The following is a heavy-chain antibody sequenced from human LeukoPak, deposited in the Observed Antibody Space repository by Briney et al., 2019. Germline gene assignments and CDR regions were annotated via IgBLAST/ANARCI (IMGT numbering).Heavy chain of an antibody. J-gene: IGHJ5*02. CDR3: AKLGIVVVVAATTWLDP. Sequence: GSLRLSCAASGFTFSSYAMSWVRQAPGKGLGLVSAISGSGGSTYYADSVKGRFTISRDNSKNTLYLQMNSLRAEDTAVYYCAKLGIVVVVAATTWLDPWGQGTLVTVSS. CDR2: ISGSGGST. V-gene: IGHV3-23*01. CDR1: GFTFSSYA. D-gene: IGHD2-15*01.